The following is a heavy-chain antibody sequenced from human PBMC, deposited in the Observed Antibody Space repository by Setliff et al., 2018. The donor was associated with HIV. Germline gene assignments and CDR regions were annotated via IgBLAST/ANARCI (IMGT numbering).Heavy chain of an antibody. J-gene: IGHJ6*03. CDR1: GDSISRGPYY. CDR3: ARCPSNHMTEAGKKTIEYHYRDV. V-gene: IGHV4-61*02. D-gene: IGHD6-19*01. Sequence: SETLSLTCTVSGDSISRGPYYWSWIRQSAGRGLEWIGRVYSNGDTNYNPSLRSRVIISVDRSKNQFFLTLVSVTAADTALYYCARCPSNHMTEAGKKTIEYHYRDVWGKGTTGTVSS. CDR2: VYSNGDT.